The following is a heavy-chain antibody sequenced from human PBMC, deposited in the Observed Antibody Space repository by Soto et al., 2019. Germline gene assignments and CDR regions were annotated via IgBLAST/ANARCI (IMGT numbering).Heavy chain of an antibody. V-gene: IGHV1-2*02. D-gene: IGHD3-3*01. CDR3: ARGGGVGVAGSAAFDM. CDR1: GYPVTAYY. CDR2: INPATGAA. J-gene: IGHJ3*02. Sequence: QLHLVQSGAVVKKPVASVTVSCSASGYPVTAYYMHWVRQAPGRGLEWMGGINPATGAAKYTQTFQGRVTMTWDTSTSTVFMELSGLTSEDTAVFYCARGGGVGVAGSAAFDMWGQGTLVTVSS.